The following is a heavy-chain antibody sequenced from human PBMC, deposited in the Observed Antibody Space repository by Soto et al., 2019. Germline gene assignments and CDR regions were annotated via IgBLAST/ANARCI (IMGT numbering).Heavy chain of an antibody. CDR1: VFTFSSCW. Sequence: EVQVVESGGALVQPGGSLRLSCAASVFTFSSCWMSWVRQAPGKGLEWVANIKEDGSKENYADSVKGRFTISRDNAKNSLYLQMKSLRDEDTAVYYCARYANMDVWGKGTTVTVSS. CDR2: IKEDGSKE. CDR3: ARYANMDV. J-gene: IGHJ6*03. V-gene: IGHV3-7*01.